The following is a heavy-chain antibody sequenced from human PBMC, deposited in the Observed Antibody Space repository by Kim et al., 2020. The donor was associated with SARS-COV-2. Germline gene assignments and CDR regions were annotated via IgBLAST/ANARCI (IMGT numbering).Heavy chain of an antibody. CDR2: INAGNGNT. J-gene: IGHJ4*02. Sequence: ASVKVSCKASGYTFTSYAMHWVRQAPGQRLEWMGWINAGNGNTKYSQKFQGRVTITRDTSASTAYMELSSLRSEDTAVYYCARAPRKLRLGELLMDYWGQGTLVTVSS. D-gene: IGHD3-16*01. CDR3: ARAPRKLRLGELLMDY. V-gene: IGHV1-3*01. CDR1: GYTFTSYA.